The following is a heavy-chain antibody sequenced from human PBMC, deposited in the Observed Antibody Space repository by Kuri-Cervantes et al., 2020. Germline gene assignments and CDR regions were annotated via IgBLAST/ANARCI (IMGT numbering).Heavy chain of an antibody. J-gene: IGHJ6*02. V-gene: IGHV4-39*01. CDR2: IYYSGST. CDR1: GGSISSSSYY. CDR3: ARKMATRSYYYYNGLDV. Sequence: SETLSLTCTVSGGSISSSSYYWGWTRQPPGKGLEWIGSIYYSGSTYYNPSLKSRVTISVDTSKNQFSLKLSSVTAADTAVYYCARKMATRSYYYYNGLDVWGQGTTVTVSS. D-gene: IGHD5-24*01.